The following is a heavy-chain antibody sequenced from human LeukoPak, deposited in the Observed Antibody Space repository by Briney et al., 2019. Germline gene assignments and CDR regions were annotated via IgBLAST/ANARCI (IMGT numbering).Heavy chain of an antibody. V-gene: IGHV3-23*01. Sequence: GGSLRLSCAASGFTFSSYAMTWVRQAPGKGLERVSAISGSGGITHYADSVKGRFTISRDNSKNTLYLQVSSLRAEDTAVYYCAKDNSGYGYFDYWGQGTLVTVSS. CDR3: AKDNSGYGYFDY. D-gene: IGHD5-12*01. J-gene: IGHJ4*02. CDR2: ISGSGGIT. CDR1: GFTFSSYA.